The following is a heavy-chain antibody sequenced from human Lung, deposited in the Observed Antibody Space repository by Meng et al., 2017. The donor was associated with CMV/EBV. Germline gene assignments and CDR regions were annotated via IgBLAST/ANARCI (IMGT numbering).Heavy chain of an antibody. V-gene: IGHV1-2*02. CDR1: GYTFTGYY. CDR3: ARKVFRASDAFDI. J-gene: IGHJ3*02. Sequence: ASVKVSCKASGYTFTGYYLHWVRQAPGQGLEWMGWINSKIGDANYTQKFQGRVTVTRDTSISTAYMELERLTYDYTAVYFCARKVFRASDAFDIWGQGTMVTVSS. CDR2: INSKIGDA.